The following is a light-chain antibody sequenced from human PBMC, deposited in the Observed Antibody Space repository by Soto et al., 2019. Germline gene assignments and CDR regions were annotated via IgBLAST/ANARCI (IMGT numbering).Light chain of an antibody. CDR2: DTS. Sequence: EIVMTQSPATLSVSPGERATLSCRANQSVSNKLAWYQHKPGQAPRLLIYDTSTRVAGIPARFTGSGSGTDFTLTISSLQSEDFAVYYCQQYNIWRSISFGQGTRLEIK. CDR1: QSVSNK. V-gene: IGKV3-15*01. CDR3: QQYNIWRSIS. J-gene: IGKJ5*01.